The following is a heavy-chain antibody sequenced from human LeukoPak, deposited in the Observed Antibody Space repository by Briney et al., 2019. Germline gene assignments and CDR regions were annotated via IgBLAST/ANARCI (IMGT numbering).Heavy chain of an antibody. CDR1: GYTFTGYY. V-gene: IGHV1-2*02. CDR3: ARAGETAMVTDNAFDI. CDR2: INPNSGGT. Sequence: ASVKVSCKASGYTFTGYYMHWVRQAPGQGLEWMGWINPNSGGTNYAQKFQGRVTMTRDTSISTAYMELSRLRSDDMAVYYCARAGETAMVTDNAFDIWGQGTMVTVSS. J-gene: IGHJ3*02. D-gene: IGHD5-18*01.